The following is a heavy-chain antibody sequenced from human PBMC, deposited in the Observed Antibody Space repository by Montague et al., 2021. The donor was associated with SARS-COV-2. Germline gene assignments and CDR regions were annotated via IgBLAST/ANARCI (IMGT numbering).Heavy chain of an antibody. CDR3: VKSGGGTFFET. CDR1: GFSLTDSG. CDR2: IWSDGSHK. Sequence: SLRLSCAVSGFSLTDSGMFWVRQAPGKGLEWVAVIWSDGSHKNYGDSVKGRFTVSRDISTNTLFLLMSSLRVDDTAVYYCVKSGGGTFFETWGQGTLVTVSA. J-gene: IGHJ5*02. V-gene: IGHV3-33*06. D-gene: IGHD1-26*01.